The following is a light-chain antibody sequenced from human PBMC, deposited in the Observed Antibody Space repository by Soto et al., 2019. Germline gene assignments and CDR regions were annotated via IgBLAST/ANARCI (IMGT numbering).Light chain of an antibody. CDR1: SSDIGAYNY. Sequence: QSALTQPASVSGSPGQSITISCTGTSSDIGAYNYVSWYQQHPGKAPELMIYDVSNRPSGVSDRFAGSKSGNTSSLTISGHEAEDEADYCCSSYTSSSTLVFGGGTKLTVL. CDR2: DVS. J-gene: IGLJ2*01. CDR3: SSYTSSSTLV. V-gene: IGLV2-14*01.